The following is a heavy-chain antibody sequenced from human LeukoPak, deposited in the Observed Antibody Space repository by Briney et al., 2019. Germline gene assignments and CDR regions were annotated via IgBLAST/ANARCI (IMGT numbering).Heavy chain of an antibody. CDR3: ARSLVKPYYFDC. J-gene: IGHJ4*02. CDR1: GASISSGDYY. V-gene: IGHV4-31*03. CDR2: IYYSGST. D-gene: IGHD2-21*01. Sequence: SETPSLTCTVSGASISSGDYYWSWIRQHPGEGLEWLGYIYYSGSTHYNPSLQSRLTISLDTSKNQFSLRLSSVTAADTAVYFCARSLVKPYYFDCWGQGALVTVSS.